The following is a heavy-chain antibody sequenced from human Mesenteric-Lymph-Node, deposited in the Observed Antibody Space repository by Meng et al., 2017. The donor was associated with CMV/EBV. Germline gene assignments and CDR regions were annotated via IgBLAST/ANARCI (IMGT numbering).Heavy chain of an antibody. D-gene: IGHD3-3*01. CDR2: INPNSGGT. CDR1: GYTFTAYY. CDR3: ARDLRFLGRCYGMDV. V-gene: IGHV1-2*06. Sequence: ASVKVSCKASGYTFTAYYIHWVRQAPGQGLEWMGRINPNSGGTNYAQKFQGRVTMTRDTSINTAYMELRSLRSDDTAMYYCARDLRFLGRCYGMDVWGQGTTVTVSS. J-gene: IGHJ6*02.